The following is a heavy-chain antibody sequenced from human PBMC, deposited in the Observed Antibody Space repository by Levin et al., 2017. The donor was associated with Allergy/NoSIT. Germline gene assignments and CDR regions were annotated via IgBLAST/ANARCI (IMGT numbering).Heavy chain of an antibody. CDR1: GGSFSGYY. CDR3: ARGPVTYRRNWFDP. J-gene: IGHJ5*02. CDR2: INHSGST. V-gene: IGHV4-34*01. D-gene: IGHD3-16*02. Sequence: PGGSLRLSCAVYGGSFSGYYWSWIRQPPGKGLEWIGEINHSGSTNYNPSLKSRVTISVDTSKNQFSLKLSSVTAADTAVYYCARGPVTYRRNWFDPWGQGTLVTVSS.